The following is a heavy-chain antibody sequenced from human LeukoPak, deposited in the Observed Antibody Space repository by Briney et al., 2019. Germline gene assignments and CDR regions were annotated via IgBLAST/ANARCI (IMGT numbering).Heavy chain of an antibody. CDR3: AREMATITRYDDY. D-gene: IGHD5-24*01. V-gene: IGHV3-11*01. CDR1: GFTFSDYY. CDR2: ISSSGSTI. Sequence: GGSLRLSCAASGFTFSDYYMSWIRQAPGKGLEWVSYISSSGSTIYYADSVKGRFTISRDNAKNSPYLQMNSLRAEDTAVYYCAREMATITRYDDYWGQGTLVTVSS. J-gene: IGHJ4*02.